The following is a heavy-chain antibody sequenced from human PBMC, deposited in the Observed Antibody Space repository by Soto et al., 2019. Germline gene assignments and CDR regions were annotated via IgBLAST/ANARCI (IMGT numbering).Heavy chain of an antibody. CDR1: GFPFSDYY. J-gene: IGHJ4*02. CDR2: ISPKSTYR. CDR3: ARGGGGGLFEH. D-gene: IGHD2-21*01. V-gene: IGHV3-11*06. Sequence: AGGSLRLSCATSGFPFSDYYMSWIRQAPGKGLEWLSHISPKSTYRNYADSVKGRSTISRDNTKSSLFLQMNSLGVEDTAVYYCARGGGGGLFEHWGQGVLVTVSS.